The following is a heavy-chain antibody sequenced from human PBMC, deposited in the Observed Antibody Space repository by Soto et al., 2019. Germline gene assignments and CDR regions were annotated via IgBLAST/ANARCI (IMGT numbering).Heavy chain of an antibody. Sequence: EVQLVESGGGLVKPGGSLRLSCTASGFTFSNHNMNWVRQAPGKGLEWLSSISGSSGFVSYADSVKGRFTISRHKAKYSVFLQMNSLRVEETAVYFCARDDGSRTGEEGLLDYRGQGTLVTVSS. CDR3: ARDDGSRTGEEGLLDY. CDR2: ISGSSGFV. D-gene: IGHD1-26*01. CDR1: GFTFSNHN. V-gene: IGHV3-21*01. J-gene: IGHJ4*02.